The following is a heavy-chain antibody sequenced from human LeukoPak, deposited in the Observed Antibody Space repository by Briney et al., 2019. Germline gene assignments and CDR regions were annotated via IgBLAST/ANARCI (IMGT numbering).Heavy chain of an antibody. D-gene: IGHD2-2*01. V-gene: IGHV1-2*02. Sequence: ASVKVSCKASGYTFTGYYMHWVRQAPGQGLEWMGWINPNSGGTNYAQKFQGRVTMNRDTSISTAYMELSRLISDDTAVYYCARDAGQYCSSTSCRPNYYYYGMDVWGQGTTVTVSS. CDR3: ARDAGQYCSSTSCRPNYYYYGMDV. J-gene: IGHJ6*02. CDR2: INPNSGGT. CDR1: GYTFTGYY.